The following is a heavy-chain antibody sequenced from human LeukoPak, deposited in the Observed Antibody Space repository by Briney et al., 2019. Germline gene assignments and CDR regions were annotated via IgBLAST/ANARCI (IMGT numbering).Heavy chain of an antibody. J-gene: IGHJ6*03. CDR1: GFTFSSYS. Sequence: GGSLRLSCAASGFTFSSYSMNWVRQAPGKGLEWVSSISSSSSYIYYADSVKGRFTISRDNAKNSLYLQMNSLRAEDTAVYYCARDLSGWPHYYYYYYMDVWGKGTTVTISS. D-gene: IGHD6-19*01. CDR3: ARDLSGWPHYYYYYYMDV. CDR2: ISSSSSYI. V-gene: IGHV3-21*01.